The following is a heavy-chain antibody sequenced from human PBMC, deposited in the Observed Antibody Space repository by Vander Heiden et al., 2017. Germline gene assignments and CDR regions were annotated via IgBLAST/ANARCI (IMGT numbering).Heavy chain of an antibody. V-gene: IGHV1-69*10. Sequence: QVQLVQSGAEVKKPGSSVTVSCKASGGTFSSYAISWVRQAPGQGLEWMGGIIPTRGIANYAQKFQGRVTITADKSTSTAYMELSSLRSEDTAVYYCARGVGIAAAGTEGWFDPWGQGTLVTVSS. J-gene: IGHJ5*02. CDR2: IIPTRGIA. D-gene: IGHD6-13*01. CDR1: GGTFSSYA. CDR3: ARGVGIAAAGTEGWFDP.